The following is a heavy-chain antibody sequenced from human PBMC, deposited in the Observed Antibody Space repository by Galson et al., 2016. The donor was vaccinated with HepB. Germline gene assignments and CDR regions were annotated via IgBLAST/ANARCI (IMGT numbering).Heavy chain of an antibody. CDR2: ISAYNGNT. V-gene: IGHV1-18*04. CDR1: GYTFTSYG. J-gene: IGHJ3*02. Sequence: QSGAEVKKPGESLKISCKASGYTFTSYGISWVRQAPGQGLEWMGWISAYNGNTNYAQKLKGRVTMTTDTSTSTAYMEMRSLRSDDTAVYYCARRGDSSGYYYVFLYHDAFDIWGQGTMVTVSS. CDR3: ARRGDSSGYYYVFLYHDAFDI. D-gene: IGHD3-22*01.